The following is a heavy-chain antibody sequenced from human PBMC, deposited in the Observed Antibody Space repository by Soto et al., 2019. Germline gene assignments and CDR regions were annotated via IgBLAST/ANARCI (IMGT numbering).Heavy chain of an antibody. CDR1: GGTFSSYA. CDR2: IIPIFGTA. J-gene: IGHJ4*02. Sequence: ASVKVSCKASGGTFSSYAISWVRQAPGQGLEWMGGIIPIFGTANYAQKFQGRVTITADESTSTAYMELSSLRSEDTAVYYCAVGFGELLLDYWGQGTLVTVSS. CDR3: AVGFGELLLDY. V-gene: IGHV1-69*13. D-gene: IGHD3-10*01.